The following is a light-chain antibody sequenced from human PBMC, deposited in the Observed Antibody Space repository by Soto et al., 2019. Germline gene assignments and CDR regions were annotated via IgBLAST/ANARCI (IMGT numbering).Light chain of an antibody. Sequence: HCALTQPASVSGSPGQSLTISCTGTSSDVGGYNYVSWYQQHPGKAPKFMIYDVSNRPSGASNRFSGSKSGNTASLTISGLQAEDEADYYCSSYTTSNTRQIVFGTGTKVTVL. CDR3: SSYTTSNTRQIV. CDR1: SSDVGGYNY. J-gene: IGLJ1*01. V-gene: IGLV2-14*01. CDR2: DVS.